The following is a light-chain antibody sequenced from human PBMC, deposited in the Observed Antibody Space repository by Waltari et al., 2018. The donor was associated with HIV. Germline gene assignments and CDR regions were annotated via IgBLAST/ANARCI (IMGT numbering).Light chain of an antibody. CDR1: QDISNY. V-gene: IGKV1-33*01. CDR3: QQYDNLSYT. Sequence: DIQMTQSPSSLSASVGDRVTITCQASQDISNYLNWYQQKPGKAPKLLIYDASNLKTGVPSRFSGSGSGTDFTFTISSLQPEDIATYYCQQYDNLSYTFGQGTKLEIK. J-gene: IGKJ2*01. CDR2: DAS.